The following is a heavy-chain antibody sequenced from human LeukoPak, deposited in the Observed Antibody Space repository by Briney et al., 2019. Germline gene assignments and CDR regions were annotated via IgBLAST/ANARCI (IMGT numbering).Heavy chain of an antibody. CDR2: ISGSGGST. J-gene: IGHJ2*01. CDR1: GFTFSSYA. Sequence: PGGSLRLSCAASGFTFSSYAMSWVRQAPGKGLEWVSAISGSGGSTYYADSVKGRFTFSRDNSKNTLYLQMNSLRAEDTAVYYCAAHSSSWPYWYFDLWGRGTLVTVSS. D-gene: IGHD6-13*01. V-gene: IGHV3-23*01. CDR3: AAHSSSWPYWYFDL.